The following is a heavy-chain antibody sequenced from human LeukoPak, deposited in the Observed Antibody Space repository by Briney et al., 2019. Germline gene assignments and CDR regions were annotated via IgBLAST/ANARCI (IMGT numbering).Heavy chain of an antibody. CDR1: GGSFSGYY. D-gene: IGHD3-3*01. CDR3: ARHGRSSFGVVITGAFDI. J-gene: IGHJ3*02. Sequence: SETLSLTCAVYGGSFSGYYWSWIRQPPGKGLEWIGEINHSGSTYYNPSLKSRVTISVDTSKNQFSLKLSSVTAADTAVYYCARHGRSSFGVVITGAFDIWGQGTMVTVSS. V-gene: IGHV4-34*01. CDR2: INHSGST.